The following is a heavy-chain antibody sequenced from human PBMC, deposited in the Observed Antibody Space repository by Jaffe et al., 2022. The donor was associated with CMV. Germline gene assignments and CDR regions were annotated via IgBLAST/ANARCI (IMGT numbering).Heavy chain of an antibody. Sequence: EVQLVESGGGLVQPGRSLRLSCTASGFTFGDYAMSWVRQAPGKGLEWVGFIRSKAYGGTTEYAASVKGRFTISRDDSKSIAYLQMNSLKTEDTAVYYCTRDGDPIVVVVAATQRENYYYYYMDVWGKGTTVTVSS. V-gene: IGHV3-49*04. J-gene: IGHJ6*03. CDR3: TRDGDPIVVVVAATQRENYYYYYMDV. D-gene: IGHD2-15*01. CDR1: GFTFGDYA. CDR2: IRSKAYGGTT.